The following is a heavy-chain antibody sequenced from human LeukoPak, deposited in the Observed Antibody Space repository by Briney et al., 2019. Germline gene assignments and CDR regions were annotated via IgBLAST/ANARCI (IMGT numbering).Heavy chain of an antibody. CDR2: IYYSGST. D-gene: IGHD6-13*01. V-gene: IGHV4-59*01. Sequence: SETLSLTCTVSGGSISSYYWSWIRQPPGKGLEWIGYIYYSGSTNYNPSLKRRVTISVDTSKNQFSLKLSSVTAADTAVYYCARAPGYSSSWYDYWGQGTLVTVSS. CDR3: ARAPGYSSSWYDY. J-gene: IGHJ4*02. CDR1: GGSISSYY.